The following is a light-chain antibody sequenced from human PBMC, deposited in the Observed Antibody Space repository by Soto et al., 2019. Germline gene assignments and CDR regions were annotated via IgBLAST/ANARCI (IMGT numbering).Light chain of an antibody. V-gene: IGKV3-20*01. CDR3: QQYGSSPRVT. J-gene: IGKJ5*01. CDR1: QSVSSSY. CDR2: GAS. Sequence: ELVWTQSPGNLSLSPGERASLSCRASQSVSSSYLAWYQQKPGQAPRLVISGASSRATGIPDRFSGSGSGTDFTLTISRLEPEDFAVYYCQQYGSSPRVTFGQGTRLAIK.